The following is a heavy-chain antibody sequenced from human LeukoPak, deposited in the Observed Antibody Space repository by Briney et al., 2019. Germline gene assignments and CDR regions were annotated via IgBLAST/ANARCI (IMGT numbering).Heavy chain of an antibody. V-gene: IGHV3-7*05. CDR2: IKQDGSTK. Sequence: PGGSLRLSCTVSGFXFTTYWISWVRQAPGKGLEWVANIKQDGSTKYYLDSVKGRFTISRDNPKNSLYLQMDSLRDDDTAVYFCARIGYASSSLDFWGQGALVTVSS. J-gene: IGHJ4*02. CDR3: ARIGYASSSLDF. CDR1: GFXFTTYW. D-gene: IGHD6-6*01.